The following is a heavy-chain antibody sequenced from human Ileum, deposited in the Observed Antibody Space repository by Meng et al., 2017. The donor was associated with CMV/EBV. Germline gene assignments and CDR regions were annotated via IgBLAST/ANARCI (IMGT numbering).Heavy chain of an antibody. J-gene: IGHJ5*02. CDR2: IYYSGTT. CDR1: NSNVNHY. CDR3: ARGNTGGYYSPGGSWFDP. V-gene: IGHV4-39*01. Sequence: NSNVNHYWGWIRQPPGKGLEWIGSIYYSGTTYYNPSLKSRVTMSVDTSKNQFSLKLNSVTAADTAVYYCARGNTGGYYSPGGSWFDPWGQGTLVTVSS. D-gene: IGHD3-22*01.